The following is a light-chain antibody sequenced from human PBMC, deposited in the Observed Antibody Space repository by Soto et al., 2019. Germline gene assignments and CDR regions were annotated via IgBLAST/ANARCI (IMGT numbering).Light chain of an antibody. CDR3: QQYNNYPRT. CDR2: AGS. CDR1: QSVSTN. J-gene: IGKJ1*01. V-gene: IGKV3-15*01. Sequence: VMSISMDTTSVSQDLIDMRSSRAGQSVSTNLAWYQQKPGQAPRLLIYAGSTRATGIPASFSGGGSGTEFTLTISNLQPDDFATYFCQQYNNYPRTFGQGTKV.